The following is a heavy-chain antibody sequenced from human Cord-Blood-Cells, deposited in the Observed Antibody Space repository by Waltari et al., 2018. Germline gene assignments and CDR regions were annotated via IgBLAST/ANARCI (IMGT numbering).Heavy chain of an antibody. CDR2: IYTGVSDT. CDR3: TSELRAFEI. CDR1: GYSFTSYW. Sequence: EVQLVQSGAEVKKPGESLKISCKGSGYSFTSYWIGWVRQMPGKGLAWMGIIYTGVSDTIYTPSFEGQCTISADKSISTAYLQWSRLKASDTAMYYGTSELRAFEIWGQETMVTASS. V-gene: IGHV5-51*01. J-gene: IGHJ3*02. D-gene: IGHD1-7*01.